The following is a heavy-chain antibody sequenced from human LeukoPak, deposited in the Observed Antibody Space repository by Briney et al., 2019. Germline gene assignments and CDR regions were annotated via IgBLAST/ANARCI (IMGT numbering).Heavy chain of an antibody. CDR1: GFTVSSNY. D-gene: IGHD5-12*01. CDR3: ARDGGYDSYFFDY. J-gene: IGHJ4*02. V-gene: IGHV3-53*05. CDR2: IYSGGST. Sequence: GGSLRLSCAASGFTVSSNYMSWVRQAPGKGLEWVPVIYSGGSTYYADSVKGRFTISRDNSKNTLYLQMNSLRAEDSSVYYCARDGGYDSYFFDYWGQGTLVTVSS.